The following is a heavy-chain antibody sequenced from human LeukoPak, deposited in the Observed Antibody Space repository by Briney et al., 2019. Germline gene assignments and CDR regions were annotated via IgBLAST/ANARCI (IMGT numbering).Heavy chain of an antibody. CDR2: INHSGST. V-gene: IGHV4-34*01. Sequence: SETLSLTCGVYGGSFSGYYRSWIRQPPGKGLEWIGEINHSGSTNYNPSLKSRVTISVDTSKNLFSLRLSFVTAADTAVYYCARGYDSGSYYRHWGQGTLVTVSS. D-gene: IGHD3-10*01. CDR3: ARGYDSGSYYRH. J-gene: IGHJ4*02. CDR1: GGSFSGYY.